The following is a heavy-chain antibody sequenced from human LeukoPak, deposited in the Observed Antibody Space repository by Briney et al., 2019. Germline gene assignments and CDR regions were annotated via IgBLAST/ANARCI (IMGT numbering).Heavy chain of an antibody. V-gene: IGHV3-21*01. D-gene: IGHD6-19*01. CDR2: ISSSSSYI. CDR1: GFTFSGYG. Sequence: GKSLRLSCAGSGFTFSGYGMHWVRQAPGKGPEWVSSISSSSSYIYYADSVKGRFTISRDNAKNSLYLQMNSLRAEDTAVYYCARAGHNSSGWYLDYWGQGTLVTVSS. J-gene: IGHJ4*02. CDR3: ARAGHNSSGWYLDY.